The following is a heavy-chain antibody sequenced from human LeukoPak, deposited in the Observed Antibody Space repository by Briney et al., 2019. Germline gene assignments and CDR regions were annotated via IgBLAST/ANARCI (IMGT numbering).Heavy chain of an antibody. J-gene: IGHJ3*02. CDR1: GGTFSSYA. Sequence: SVKVSCKASGGTFSSYAISWVRQAPGQGLEWMGGIIPIFGTANYAQKFQGRVTITADESTSTAYMELSSLRAEDTAVYYCARPSGWELPATRGDAFDIWGQGTMVTVSS. D-gene: IGHD1-26*01. CDR2: IIPIFGTA. CDR3: ARPSGWELPATRGDAFDI. V-gene: IGHV1-69*13.